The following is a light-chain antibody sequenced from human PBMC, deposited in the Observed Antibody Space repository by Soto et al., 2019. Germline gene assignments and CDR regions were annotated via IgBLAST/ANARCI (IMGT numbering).Light chain of an antibody. CDR3: QQYCRSPEYT. J-gene: IGKJ2*01. CDR2: GAS. CDR1: QSVSSSY. V-gene: IGKV3-20*01. Sequence: EIVLTQSPGTLSLSPGERATLSCRASQSVSSSYLAWYQQKPGQAPRLLISGASSMATGIPDRFSGSGSGTDFTLTISRLEPEDFAVYYCQQYCRSPEYTFGQGTKLEIK.